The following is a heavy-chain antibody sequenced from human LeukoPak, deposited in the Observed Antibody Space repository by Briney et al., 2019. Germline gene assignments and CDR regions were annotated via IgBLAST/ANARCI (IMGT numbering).Heavy chain of an antibody. V-gene: IGHV4-34*01. CDR3: AREYCTNGVCYIYALDY. CDR2: INHSGST. D-gene: IGHD2-8*01. Sequence: NPSETLSLTCAVYGGSFSGYYWSWIRQPPGKGLEWIGEINHSGSTNYNPSLKSRVTISVDTSKKQFSLKLSSVTAADTAVYYCAREYCTNGVCYIYALDYWGQGTLVTVSS. CDR1: GGSFSGYY. J-gene: IGHJ4*02.